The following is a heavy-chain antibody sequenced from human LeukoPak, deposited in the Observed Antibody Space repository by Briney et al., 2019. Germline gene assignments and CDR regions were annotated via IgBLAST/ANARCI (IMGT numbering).Heavy chain of an antibody. Sequence: GGSLKLSCAASGFTFSGSAMHWVRQASGKGLEWAGRIRSKANSYATAYAASVKGRFTISRDDSKNTAYLQMNSLKTEDTAVYYCTYARITIFGVVDYWGQGTLVTVSS. CDR2: IRSKANSYAT. D-gene: IGHD3-3*01. CDR1: GFTFSGSA. V-gene: IGHV3-73*01. CDR3: TYARITIFGVVDY. J-gene: IGHJ4*02.